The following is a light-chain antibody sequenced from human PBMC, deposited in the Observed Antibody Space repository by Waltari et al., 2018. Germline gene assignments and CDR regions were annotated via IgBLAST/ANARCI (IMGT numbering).Light chain of an antibody. CDR3: QQYYTNPYI. J-gene: IGKJ2*01. CDR1: QSVSSGY. V-gene: IGKV3-20*01. CDR2: GAS. Sequence: EIVLTQSPGTLSLSPGERATLSCRASQSVSSGYLAWYQQEPGQAPRLLIYGASNRAAGIPDRFSGGGSGTDFTLTISRLEPEDFAVYYCQQYYTNPYIFGQGTKLEI.